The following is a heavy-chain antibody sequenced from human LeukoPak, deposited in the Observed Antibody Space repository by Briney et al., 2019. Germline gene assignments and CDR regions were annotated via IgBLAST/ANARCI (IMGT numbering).Heavy chain of an antibody. V-gene: IGHV4-38-2*02. D-gene: IGHD3-9*01. J-gene: IGHJ4*02. CDR3: ARVDWTTDY. Sequence: SETLSLTCTVSGYSISSGYYWGWIRQPPGKGLEWIGSFYHSGSTYYNPSLKSRVTISVDTSKNQFSLKLSSVTAADTAVYYCARVDWTTDYWGQGILVTVSS. CDR2: FYHSGST. CDR1: GYSISSGYY.